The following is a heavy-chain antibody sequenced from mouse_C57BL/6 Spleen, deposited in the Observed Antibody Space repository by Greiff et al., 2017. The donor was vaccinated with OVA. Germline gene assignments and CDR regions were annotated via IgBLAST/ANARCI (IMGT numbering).Heavy chain of an antibody. CDR1: GYAFTNYL. J-gene: IGHJ4*01. Sequence: QVQLQQSGAELVRPGTSVKVSCKASGYAFTNYLIEWVKQRPGQGLEWIGVINPGSGGTNYNEKFKGKATLTADKSSSTAYMQLSSLTSEDSAVYFCASSSGSYYYAMDYWGQGTSVTVSS. V-gene: IGHV1-54*01. CDR2: INPGSGGT. CDR3: ASSSGSYYYAMDY. D-gene: IGHD3-2*02.